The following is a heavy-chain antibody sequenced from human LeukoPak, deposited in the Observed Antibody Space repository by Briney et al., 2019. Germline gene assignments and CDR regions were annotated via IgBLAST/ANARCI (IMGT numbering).Heavy chain of an antibody. CDR2: IKQDGSKK. V-gene: IGHV3-7*03. CDR3: ARGGLLRYFDWSSYYYGMDV. J-gene: IGHJ6*02. Sequence: PGGSLRLSCAASGFTFSSYWMSWVRQAPGKGLEWVANIKQDGSKKYYVDSVKGRFTISRDNAKNSMYLQMNSLRAEDTAVYYYARGGLLRYFDWSSYYYGMDVWGQGTTVTVSS. CDR1: GFTFSSYW. D-gene: IGHD3-9*01.